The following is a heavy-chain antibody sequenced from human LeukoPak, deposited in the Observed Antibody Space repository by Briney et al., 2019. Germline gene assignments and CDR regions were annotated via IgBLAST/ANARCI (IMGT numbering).Heavy chain of an antibody. CDR2: ISSSSSTI. J-gene: IGHJ6*03. CDR1: GFTFSSYW. V-gene: IGHV3-48*04. Sequence: TGGSLRLSCEVSGFTFSSYWMGWVRQAPGKGLEWVSYISSSSSTIYYADSVKGRFTISRDNAKNSLYLQMNSLRAEDTAVYYCARDRPEGRRGLIPHNYMDVWGKGTTVTVSS. D-gene: IGHD1-14*01. CDR3: ARDRPEGRRGLIPHNYMDV.